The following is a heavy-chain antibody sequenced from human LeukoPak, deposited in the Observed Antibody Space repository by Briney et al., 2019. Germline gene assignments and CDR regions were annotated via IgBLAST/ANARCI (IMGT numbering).Heavy chain of an antibody. J-gene: IGHJ6*02. CDR1: GGSISSGGYY. D-gene: IGHD3-22*01. V-gene: IGHV4-31*03. Sequence: SETLCLTCTVSGGSISSGGYYWSWLRQHPGKGLEWSGYSYYSGSTYYNPSLKSRVTISVDTSKNQSSLKLSSVTAADTAVYYCARDRYYDSSGVYYYYYYGMDVWGQGTTVTVSS. CDR3: ARDRYYDSSGVYYYYYYGMDV. CDR2: SYYSGST.